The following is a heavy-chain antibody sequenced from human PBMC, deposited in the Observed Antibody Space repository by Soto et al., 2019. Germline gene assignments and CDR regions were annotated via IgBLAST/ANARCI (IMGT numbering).Heavy chain of an antibody. V-gene: IGHV1-46*01. J-gene: IGHJ2*01. CDR3: ASYYDSSASDYWYFDL. D-gene: IGHD3-22*01. CDR2: INPNGGST. CDR1: GYIFINYY. Sequence: ASVKVSCKASGYIFINYYIHWVRQAPGHGLEWIGIINPNGGSTNYAQKFRGRVTMARDTSTSTVYMELSSLRSEDTAVYYCASYYDSSASDYWYFDLWGRGTLVTVSS.